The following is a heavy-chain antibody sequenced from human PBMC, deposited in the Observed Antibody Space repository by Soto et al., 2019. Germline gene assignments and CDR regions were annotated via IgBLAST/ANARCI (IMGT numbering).Heavy chain of an antibody. CDR1: GYTFTSYG. D-gene: IGHD3-9*01. CDR3: ARDGYDFLTGYRYDGMDV. J-gene: IGHJ6*02. Sequence: QVQLVQSGAEVKKPGASVKVSCKASGYTFTSYGISWVRQAPGQGLEWMGWISAYNGNTNYAQKLQGRVTMTTDTSTRKAYRERRSLRSDDTAVYYCARDGYDFLTGYRYDGMDVWGQGTTVTVSS. CDR2: ISAYNGNT. V-gene: IGHV1-18*01.